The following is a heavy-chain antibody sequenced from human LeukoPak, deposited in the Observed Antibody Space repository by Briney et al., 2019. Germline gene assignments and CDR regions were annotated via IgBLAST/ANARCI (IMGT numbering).Heavy chain of an antibody. J-gene: IGHJ4*02. V-gene: IGHV3-23*01. D-gene: IGHD3-10*01. CDR3: ASSDATMGFDY. Sequence: WGSLTLSCAASGFTFSSYAMSWVRQAPGKGLEWVSAISGRDSSTYYSDSVKGRFTISRDNSKNTLYLQMNSLRAEDTAVYYCASSDATMGFDYWGQGTLVTVSS. CDR2: ISGRDSST. CDR1: GFTFSSYA.